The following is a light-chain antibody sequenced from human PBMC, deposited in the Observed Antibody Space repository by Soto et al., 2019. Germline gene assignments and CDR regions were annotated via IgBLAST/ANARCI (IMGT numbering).Light chain of an antibody. CDR2: DAS. Sequence: DIQMTQSPSTLSASVGDRVTITCRASQSISSWLAWYQQKPGKAPKLLIYDASSLESGVPSRFSGSGSGTEFTLTSSSLQADDFATYYCQQYSSYAGTFGQGTKVEIK. CDR1: QSISSW. V-gene: IGKV1-5*01. J-gene: IGKJ1*01. CDR3: QQYSSYAGT.